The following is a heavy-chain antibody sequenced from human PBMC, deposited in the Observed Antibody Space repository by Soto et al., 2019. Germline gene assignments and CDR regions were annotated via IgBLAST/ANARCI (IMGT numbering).Heavy chain of an antibody. V-gene: IGHV4-59*01. D-gene: IGHD2-2*01. Sequence: PXETLSLTCTVAGCSISSYYWSWIRQPPGKGLEWIGYIYYSGSTNYNPSLKSRVTISVDTSKNQFSLKLSSVTAADTAVYYCARLQYQLLFDWFDHWGQGTLVTVSS. CDR1: GCSISSYY. CDR2: IYYSGST. J-gene: IGHJ5*02. CDR3: ARLQYQLLFDWFDH.